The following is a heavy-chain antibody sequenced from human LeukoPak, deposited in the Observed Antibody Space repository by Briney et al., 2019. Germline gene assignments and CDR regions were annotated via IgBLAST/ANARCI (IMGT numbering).Heavy chain of an antibody. CDR3: AREDYGDYSLHDAFDI. J-gene: IGHJ3*02. CDR1: GYTFPSYY. D-gene: IGHD4-17*01. V-gene: IGHV1-46*01. Sequence: GASVKVSCKASGYTFPSYYMHWVRQAPGQGLEWMGIINPSGGSTSYAQKFQGRVTMTRDMSTSTVYMELSSLRSEDTAVYYCAREDYGDYSLHDAFDIWGQGTMVTVSS. CDR2: INPSGGST.